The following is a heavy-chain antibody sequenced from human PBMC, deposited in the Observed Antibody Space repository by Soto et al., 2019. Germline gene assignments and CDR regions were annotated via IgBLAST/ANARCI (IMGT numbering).Heavy chain of an antibody. D-gene: IGHD2-2*01. CDR2: INSDGTTT. CDR1: GFTFSNTW. CDR3: ATDGSYAQHV. Sequence: GSLRLSCAASGFTFSNTWMHWVRQAPGKGLVWVSHINSDGTTTTYADSVKGRFTISRDNAKNTVHLQMNSLRAEDTAVYYCATDGSYAQHVWGQGTTVTVSS. J-gene: IGHJ6*02. V-gene: IGHV3-74*01.